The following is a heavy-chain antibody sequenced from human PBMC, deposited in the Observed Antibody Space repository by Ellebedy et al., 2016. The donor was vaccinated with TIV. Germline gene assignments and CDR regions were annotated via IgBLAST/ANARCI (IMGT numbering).Heavy chain of an antibody. CDR2: ISGSGGST. Sequence: GESLKISCAASGFTFSSYSMNWVRQAPGKGLEWVSAISGSGGSTYYADSVKGRFTISRDNAINSLFLQMNSLRVEDTAVYYCATGELGGASWGQGTLVTVSS. CDR1: GFTFSSYS. D-gene: IGHD7-27*01. V-gene: IGHV3-21*06. J-gene: IGHJ4*02. CDR3: ATGELGGAS.